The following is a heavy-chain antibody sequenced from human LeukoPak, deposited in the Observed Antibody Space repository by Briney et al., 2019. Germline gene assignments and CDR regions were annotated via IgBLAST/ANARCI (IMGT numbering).Heavy chain of an antibody. J-gene: IGHJ6*02. CDR2: VWYDGSHK. CDR3: ARELGYGMDV. V-gene: IGHV3-33*01. CDR1: GFTFSDYG. Sequence: GRSLRLSCAAPGFTFSDYGIHWGRQAPGKGLGWVADVWYDGSHKYYADSVMGRFTISRDNSRDTLHLQMNSLRAEDTAVYYCARELGYGMDVWGQGTTVTVSS. D-gene: IGHD7-27*01.